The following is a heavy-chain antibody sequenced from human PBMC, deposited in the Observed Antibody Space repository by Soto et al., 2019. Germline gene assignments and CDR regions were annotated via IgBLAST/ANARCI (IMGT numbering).Heavy chain of an antibody. J-gene: IGHJ4*02. Sequence: PSETLSLTCTVSGGSINSGGYYWSWIRQHPGKGLEWVGYIYYSGTTYYNPSLQSRLTISRDTPKNQFSLKLTSVTAADTAVYYCARVSGKVGVATAVFDYWGLGTLVTVSS. V-gene: IGHV4-31*03. CDR3: ARVSGKVGVATAVFDY. CDR1: GGSINSGGYY. D-gene: IGHD6-13*01. CDR2: IYYSGTT.